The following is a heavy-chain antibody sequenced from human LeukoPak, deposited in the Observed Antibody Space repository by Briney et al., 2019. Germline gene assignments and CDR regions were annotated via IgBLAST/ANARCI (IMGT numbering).Heavy chain of an antibody. Sequence: PGGSLRLSCEASGFGFSSYWMSWVRQAPGRGLEWVANIKQDGSEKNYVDSVKGRFTISRDNGNNLLYLQMNGLRDEDTAVYYCGRVEPTASNDYWGQGTLVTVSS. CDR1: GFGFSSYW. V-gene: IGHV3-7*01. J-gene: IGHJ4*02. CDR2: IKQDGSEK. CDR3: GRVEPTASNDY. D-gene: IGHD1-1*01.